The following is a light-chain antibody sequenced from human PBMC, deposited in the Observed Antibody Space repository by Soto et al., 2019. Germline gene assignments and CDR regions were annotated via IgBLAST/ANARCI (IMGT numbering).Light chain of an antibody. CDR2: EVS. Sequence: QSALTQPRSVSGSPGQSVTISCTGTSSDVGGYNYVSWYLQHPGKAPKVMIYEVSNRPSGVSTRFSGSKSGNTASLSISGLQAEDEADYYCSSHTSSSTRVFGTGTKVTVL. J-gene: IGLJ1*01. V-gene: IGLV2-14*01. CDR1: SSDVGGYNY. CDR3: SSHTSSSTRV.